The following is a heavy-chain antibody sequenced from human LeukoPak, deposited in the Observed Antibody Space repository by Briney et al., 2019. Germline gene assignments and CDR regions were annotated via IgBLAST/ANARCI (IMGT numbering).Heavy chain of an antibody. CDR1: GLTFSNYW. J-gene: IGHJ5*01. CDR3: AKEGAYPIITYDS. D-gene: IGHD3-10*01. CDR2: IKGDGNEK. V-gene: IGHV3-7*01. Sequence: GGSLRLSCAASGLTFSNYWMNWVRQAPGKGLEWVANIKGDGNEKNYVDSVKGRFSISRDNAKNSLYLQMDSLRAEDTAVYYCAKEGAYPIITYDSWGQGALVTVSS.